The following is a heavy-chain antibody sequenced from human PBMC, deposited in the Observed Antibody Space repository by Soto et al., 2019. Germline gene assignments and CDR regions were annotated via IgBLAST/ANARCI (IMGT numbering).Heavy chain of an antibody. CDR1: GFTLSSYA. CDR3: AKQGGSSTGSYYHYALDV. D-gene: IGHD2-2*01. J-gene: IGHJ6*02. V-gene: IGHV3-23*01. CDR2: ISGSGGST. Sequence: SLRHSCAASGFTLSSYAMSWVRQAPGKGLEWVSAISGSGGSTYYADSVKGRFTISRDNSKNTLYLQMNSLRADDTAVNYWAKQGGSSTGSYYHYALDVWGQGTTVTVSS.